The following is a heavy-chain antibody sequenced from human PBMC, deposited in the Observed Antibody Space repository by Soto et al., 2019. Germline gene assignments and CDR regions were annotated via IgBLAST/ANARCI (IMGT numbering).Heavy chain of an antibody. CDR2: ISGSGGGT. V-gene: IGHV3-23*01. CDR3: ARESDQ. Sequence: XVSLSLSFAASGFSFSRYAMSWVRQAPGKGLEWVSTISGSGGGTYYADSMKGRFTISRDNSKNTLYLQMYSMRVEDTAVYYCARESDQWGQGTLVTVSS. CDR1: GFSFSRYA. J-gene: IGHJ4*02.